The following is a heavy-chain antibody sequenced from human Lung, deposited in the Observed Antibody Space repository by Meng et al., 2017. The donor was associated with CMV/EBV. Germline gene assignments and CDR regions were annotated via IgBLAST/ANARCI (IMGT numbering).Heavy chain of an antibody. CDR1: GYTFTGYN. CDR3: ARLFHTSLGTNYYYGMDV. D-gene: IGHD3-10*01. V-gene: IGHV1-2*02. J-gene: IGHJ6*02. CDR2: INPNSGDT. Sequence: ASXXVSXKASGYTFTGYNIHWVRQAPGQGLEWRGWINPNSGDTKYAQKFQGRVALTRDTSISTAYMELSSLKSDDTAVFFCARLFHTSLGTNYYYGMDVWXQGTSVTVSS.